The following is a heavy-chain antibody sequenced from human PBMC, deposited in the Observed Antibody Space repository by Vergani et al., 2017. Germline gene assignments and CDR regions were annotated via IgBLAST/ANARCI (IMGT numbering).Heavy chain of an antibody. Sequence: VQLVQSGVEVKKPGASVKVSCKASGYTFTSYDINWVRQATGQGLEWMGWMNPNSGNTGYAQKFQGRVTMTRNTSISTAYMELSSLRSEDTAVYYCARASSAEPIAAAGTWDYWGQGTLVTVSS. CDR2: MNPNSGNT. CDR1: GYTFTSYD. V-gene: IGHV1-8*01. CDR3: ARASSAEPIAAAGTWDY. D-gene: IGHD6-13*01. J-gene: IGHJ4*02.